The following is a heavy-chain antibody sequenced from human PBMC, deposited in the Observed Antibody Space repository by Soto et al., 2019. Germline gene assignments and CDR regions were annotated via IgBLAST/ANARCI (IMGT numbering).Heavy chain of an antibody. CDR3: AKGSSYYDFWSGYYTFDY. CDR1: GVHFSGYS. CDR2: ISGSGGST. J-gene: IGHJ4*02. D-gene: IGHD3-3*01. Sequence: VPLRLSRPALGVHFSGYSRSRVLQEPGKGLEWVSAISGSGGSTYYADSVKGRFTISRDNSKNTLYLQMNSLRAEDTAVYYCAKGSSYYDFWSGYYTFDYWGQGTLVTVSS. V-gene: IGHV3-23*01.